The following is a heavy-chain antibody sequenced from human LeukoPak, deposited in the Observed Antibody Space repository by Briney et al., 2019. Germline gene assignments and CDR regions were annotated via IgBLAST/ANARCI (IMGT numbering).Heavy chain of an antibody. J-gene: IGHJ4*02. D-gene: IGHD6-19*01. Sequence: PGGSLRLSCAASGFTFSSYEMNWVRQAPGKGLEWVSYISSSGSTIYYADSVKGRFTISRDNAKNSLYLQMNSLRAEDTAVYCCARDSESGWSDYWGQGTLVTVSS. V-gene: IGHV3-48*03. CDR1: GFTFSSYE. CDR3: ARDSESGWSDY. CDR2: ISSSGSTI.